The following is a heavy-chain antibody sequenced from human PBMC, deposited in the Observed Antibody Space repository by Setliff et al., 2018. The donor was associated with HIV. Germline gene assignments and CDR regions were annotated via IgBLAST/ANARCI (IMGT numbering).Heavy chain of an antibody. V-gene: IGHV4-31*03. CDR1: SGSISSGTYY. CDR2: IDYSGSA. J-gene: IGHJ6*02. Sequence: PSETLSLTCTVSSGSISSGTYYWSWIRQYPGKGLEWIGYIDYSGSAFYNPSLKSRITISRDTSKNQFSLKMNSVTAADTAVYYCARVGSVIQVTLFGMDVWGQGTTVTVSS. D-gene: IGHD5-18*01. CDR3: ARVGSVIQVTLFGMDV.